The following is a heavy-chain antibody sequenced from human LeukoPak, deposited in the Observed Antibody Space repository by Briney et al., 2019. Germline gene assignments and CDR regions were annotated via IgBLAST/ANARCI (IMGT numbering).Heavy chain of an antibody. Sequence: GGSLRLSCAASGFASGFTFSSYAMNWVRQAPGKGLEWVASINGRAATTYYADSVKGRFTISRDNSKNTLYLQMNSLGADDTAVYYCAKAPATGEGYYFYYMDVWGKGTTVTVSS. CDR1: GFTFSSYA. CDR3: AKAPATGEGYYFYYMDV. V-gene: IGHV3-23*01. CDR2: INGRAATT. J-gene: IGHJ6*03. D-gene: IGHD7-27*01.